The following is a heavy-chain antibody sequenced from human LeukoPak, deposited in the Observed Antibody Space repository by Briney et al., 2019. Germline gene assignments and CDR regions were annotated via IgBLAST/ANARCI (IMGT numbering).Heavy chain of an antibody. V-gene: IGHV3-53*01. J-gene: IGHJ5*02. Sequence: GGSLRLSCAASGFTFDDYAMHWVRQAPGKGLEWVSVIYSGGSTYYADSVKGRFTISRDNSKNTLYLQMNSLRAEDTAVYYCARTTYYDSSGDPNWFDPWGQGTLVTVSS. D-gene: IGHD3-22*01. CDR3: ARTTYYDSSGDPNWFDP. CDR2: IYSGGST. CDR1: GFTFDDYA.